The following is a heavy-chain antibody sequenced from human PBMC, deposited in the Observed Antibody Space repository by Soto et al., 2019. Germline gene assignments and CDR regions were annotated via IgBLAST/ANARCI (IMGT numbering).Heavy chain of an antibody. V-gene: IGHV3-23*01. CDR3: AKDPGDYYDSSGLTSTTTPPRRLGPRDHGHRRVAF. CDR1: GFTFSSYA. J-gene: IGHJ6*02. Sequence: GESLKISCAASGFTFSSYAMSWVRQAPGKGLEWVSAISGSGGSTYYADSVKGRFTISRDNSKNTLYLQMNSLRAEDTAVYYCAKDPGDYYDSSGLTSTTTPPRRLGPRDHGHRRVAFWGQGTTVTVSS. D-gene: IGHD3-22*01. CDR2: ISGSGGST.